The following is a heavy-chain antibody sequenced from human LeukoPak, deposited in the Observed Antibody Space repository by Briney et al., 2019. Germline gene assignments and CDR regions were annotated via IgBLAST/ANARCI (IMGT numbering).Heavy chain of an antibody. D-gene: IGHD1-26*01. J-gene: IGHJ5*02. V-gene: IGHV1-69*13. CDR3: ARGGNGSYFWFDP. Sequence: SVKVSCKASGGTFSSYAISWVRQAPGQGLEWMGGIIPIFGTTNYAQKFQGRVTITADESTSTAYMELSSLRSEDTAVYYCARGGNGSYFWFDPWGQGTLVTVSS. CDR1: GGTFSSYA. CDR2: IIPIFGTT.